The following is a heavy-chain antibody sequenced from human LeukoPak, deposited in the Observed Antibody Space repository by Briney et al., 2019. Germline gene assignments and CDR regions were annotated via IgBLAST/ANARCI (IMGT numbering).Heavy chain of an antibody. J-gene: IGHJ4*02. CDR2: IIPILGIA. CDR1: GGTFSSYA. Sequence: ASVKVSCKASGGTFSSYAISWVRQAPGQGLEWMGRIIPILGIANYAQKFQGRVTITADKSTSTAYMELSSLRSEDTAVYYCARYGYYYDSSADSKPADYWGQGTLVTVSS. V-gene: IGHV1-69*04. D-gene: IGHD3-22*01. CDR3: ARYGYYYDSSADSKPADY.